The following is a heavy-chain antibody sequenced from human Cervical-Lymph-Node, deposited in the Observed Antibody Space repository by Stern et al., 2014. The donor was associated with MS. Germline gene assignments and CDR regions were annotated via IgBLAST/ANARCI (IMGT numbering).Heavy chain of an antibody. CDR3: ARDCGSGSCYQTQYYYGVDV. Sequence: EVQLVESGGGLVQPGGSLRLSCAGSGFSLSSYWMSWVRQAPGKGPEWVATIKQDGSERYYVDSVKGRFTISRDNSKNSVFLQMNSLRVDDTSVYYCARDCGSGSCYQTQYYYGVDVWGQGTTVIVSS. D-gene: IGHD2-15*01. CDR1: GFSLSSYW. V-gene: IGHV3-7*01. J-gene: IGHJ6*02. CDR2: IKQDGSER.